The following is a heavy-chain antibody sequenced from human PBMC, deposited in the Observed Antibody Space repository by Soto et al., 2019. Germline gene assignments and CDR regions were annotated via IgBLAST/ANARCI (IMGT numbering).Heavy chain of an antibody. J-gene: IGHJ6*02. CDR1: GFTFSNAW. D-gene: IGHD5-18*01. Sequence: PGGSLRLSCAASGFTFSNAWMNWVRQAPGKGLEWVGRIKSKTDGGTTDYAAPVKGRFTISRDDSKNTLYLQMNSLKTEDTAVYYCTTSNTAMLNYYYYGMDVWGQGTTVTSP. CDR3: TTSNTAMLNYYYYGMDV. CDR2: IKSKTDGGTT. V-gene: IGHV3-15*07.